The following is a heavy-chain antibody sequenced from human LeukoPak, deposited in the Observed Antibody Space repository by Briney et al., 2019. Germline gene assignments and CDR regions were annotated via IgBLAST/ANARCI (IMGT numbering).Heavy chain of an antibody. CDR1: GFTFSSYS. CDR2: ICSSSSYI. D-gene: IGHD2-2*01. J-gene: IGHJ5*02. V-gene: IGHV3-21*01. Sequence: GSLRLSCSASGFTFSSYSMNWVRQAPGKGLEWVPSICSSSSYIYYADSVKGRFTISRDNAKNSLYLQMNSLRAEDTAVYYCARDMLPAALSVGHHWFDPWGQGTLVTVSS. CDR3: ARDMLPAALSVGHHWFDP.